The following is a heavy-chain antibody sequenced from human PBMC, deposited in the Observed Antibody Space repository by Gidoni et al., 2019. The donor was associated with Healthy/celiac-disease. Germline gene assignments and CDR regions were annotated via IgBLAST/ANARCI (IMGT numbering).Heavy chain of an antibody. J-gene: IGHJ4*02. CDR2: ISSSSSYI. CDR3: ARCGIAAAGYYFDY. Sequence: VRQAQGKGLEWVSSISSSSSYIYYADSVKGRFTISRDNAKNSLYLQMNSLRAEDTAVYYCARCGIAAAGYYFDYWGQGTLVTVSS. D-gene: IGHD6-13*01. V-gene: IGHV3-21*01.